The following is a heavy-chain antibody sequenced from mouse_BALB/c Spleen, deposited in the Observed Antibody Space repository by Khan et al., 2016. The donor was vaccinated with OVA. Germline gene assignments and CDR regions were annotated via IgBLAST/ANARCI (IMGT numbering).Heavy chain of an antibody. V-gene: IGHV1-80*01. CDR1: GYAFSNYL. D-gene: IGHD2-14*01. CDR2: IYPGDGNT. Sequence: QVRLQQSGAELVRPGPSVKISCNASGYAFSNYLMNWVKQGPGQGLEWIGQIYPGDGNTNYNGQFRDKATLTADISSTTAYMQLSSLTSEDSAVYFCTRSGYDYFAYWGQGTLVTVSA. CDR3: TRSGYDYFAY. J-gene: IGHJ3*01.